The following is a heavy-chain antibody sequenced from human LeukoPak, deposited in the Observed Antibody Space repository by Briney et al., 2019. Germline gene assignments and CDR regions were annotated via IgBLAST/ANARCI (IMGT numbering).Heavy chain of an antibody. J-gene: IGHJ5*02. V-gene: IGHV3-21*01. Sequence: PGGSLRLSCAASGFTFSSYTMNWVRQVPGKGLEWVSSISSSSSNIYYADSVKGRFTISIDNAMKSLYLQMNSLRAEDTAVYYCARGREGIAARWWVEEPRWYFFDPWGQGTLVTVSS. D-gene: IGHD6-6*01. CDR3: ARGREGIAARWWVEEPRWYFFDP. CDR1: GFTFSSYT. CDR2: ISSSSSNI.